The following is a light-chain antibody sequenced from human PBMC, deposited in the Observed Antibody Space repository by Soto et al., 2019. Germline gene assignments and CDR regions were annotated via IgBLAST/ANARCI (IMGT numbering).Light chain of an antibody. V-gene: IGKV3-11*01. CDR1: QSVSSY. CDR2: DAS. Sequence: IVLTQSPATLSLSPGERATLSCRASQSVSSYLAWYQQKPGQAPRLLIYDASNRATGIPARFSGSGSGTDFTLTISGLEPEDFAVYYCQHFGDSLWTFGQGTKVDIK. CDR3: QHFGDSLWT. J-gene: IGKJ1*01.